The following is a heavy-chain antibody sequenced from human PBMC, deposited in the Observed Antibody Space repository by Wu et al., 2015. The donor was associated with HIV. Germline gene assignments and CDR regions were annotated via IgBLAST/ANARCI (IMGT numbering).Heavy chain of an antibody. Sequence: QVQLVQSGAEVKKPGASVRVSCKASGYIFTDYYMHWVRQAPGQGLEWMGFVNPAGGNTVAQKFQGRLTMTRDTSTSTDYMELTSLTSEDTVVYFCARPSRSTIAAATDSWGQGTLVIVSS. CDR1: GYIFTDYY. CDR3: ARPSRSTIAAATDS. CDR2: VNPAGGNT. D-gene: IGHD6-13*01. J-gene: IGHJ4*02. V-gene: IGHV1-46*01.